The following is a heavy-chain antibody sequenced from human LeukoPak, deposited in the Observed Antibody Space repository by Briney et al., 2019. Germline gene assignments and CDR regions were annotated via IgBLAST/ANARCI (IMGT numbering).Heavy chain of an antibody. Sequence: PGGSLRLSCAASGFTFSSSAMSWVRQAPGKGLEWVSGIGGSGAGTYYAVSVKGRFTISRDNSKNTLYLQMNSLRAEDTAVYYCARDLWFGEYPLDYWGQGTLVTVSS. D-gene: IGHD3-10*01. CDR1: GFTFSSSA. J-gene: IGHJ4*02. CDR2: IGGSGAGT. V-gene: IGHV3-23*01. CDR3: ARDLWFGEYPLDY.